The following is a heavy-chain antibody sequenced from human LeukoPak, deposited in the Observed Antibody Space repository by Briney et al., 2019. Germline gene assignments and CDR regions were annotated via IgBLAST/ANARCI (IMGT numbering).Heavy chain of an antibody. CDR2: IYTSGST. Sequence: SETLSLTCTVSGGSISSGSYYWSWIRQPAGKGLEWIGRIYTSGSTNYNPSLKSRVTISVDTSKNQFSLKLSSVTAADTAVYYCARDYNSADYAKPDYWGQGTLVTVSS. D-gene: IGHD4-17*01. CDR3: ARDYNSADYAKPDY. J-gene: IGHJ4*02. V-gene: IGHV4-61*02. CDR1: GGSISSGSYY.